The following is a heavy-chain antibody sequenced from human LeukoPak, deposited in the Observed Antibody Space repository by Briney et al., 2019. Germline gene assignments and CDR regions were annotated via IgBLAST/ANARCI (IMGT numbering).Heavy chain of an antibody. V-gene: IGHV3-23*01. Sequence: GGSLRLSCAASGFTFSSYAMSWVRQAPGKGLEWVSAISGSGGSTYYADSVKGRFTISRDNSKNSLYLQMNSLRAEDTAVYYCARHPRKRITIFGVVIIVRSYSQHWGQGTLVTVSS. CDR3: ARHPRKRITIFGVVIIVRSYSQH. CDR2: ISGSGGST. CDR1: GFTFSSYA. J-gene: IGHJ1*01. D-gene: IGHD3-3*01.